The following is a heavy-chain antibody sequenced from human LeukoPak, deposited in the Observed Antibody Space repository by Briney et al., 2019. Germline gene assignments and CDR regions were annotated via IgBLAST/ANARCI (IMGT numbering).Heavy chain of an antibody. V-gene: IGHV4-4*02. Sequence: NPSETLSLTCAVSGGSISSSNWWSWVRQPPGKGLEWIGEIYHSGSTNYNPSLKSRVTISVDKSKNQFSLKPSSVTAADTAVYYCARDLVAGFGELSGLRFDYWGQGTLVTVSS. CDR1: GGSISSSNW. D-gene: IGHD3-10*01. CDR2: IYHSGST. CDR3: ARDLVAGFGELSGLRFDY. J-gene: IGHJ4*02.